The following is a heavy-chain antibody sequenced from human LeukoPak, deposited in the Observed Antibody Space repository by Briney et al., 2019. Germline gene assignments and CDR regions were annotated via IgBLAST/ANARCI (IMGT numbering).Heavy chain of an antibody. D-gene: IGHD2-8*01. CDR3: ARMYGSNGCYGMDV. Sequence: TLSLTCNVSGGSIGSGSYYWSWIRQHPGKGLEWIGCIYYSGSTDYNPSLRSRVTISVDTSKNQFSLNLSSVTAADTAVYYCARMYGSNGCYGMDVWGQGATVTVSS. CDR2: IYYSGST. V-gene: IGHV4-31*03. J-gene: IGHJ6*02. CDR1: GGSIGSGSYY.